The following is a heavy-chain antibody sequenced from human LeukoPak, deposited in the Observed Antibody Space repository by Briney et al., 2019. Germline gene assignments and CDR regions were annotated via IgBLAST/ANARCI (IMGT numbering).Heavy chain of an antibody. CDR3: ARDRRYTPYFDL. V-gene: IGHV4-59*01. CDR2: IYYSGST. J-gene: IGHJ2*01. CDR1: GGSISSYY. D-gene: IGHD1-20*01. Sequence: PSETLSLTCTVSGGSISSYYWSWIRQPPGKGLEWIGYIYYSGSTNYSPSLKSRVTISVDTSKNQFSLKLSSVTAADTAVYYCARDRRYTPYFDLWGRGTLVTVSS.